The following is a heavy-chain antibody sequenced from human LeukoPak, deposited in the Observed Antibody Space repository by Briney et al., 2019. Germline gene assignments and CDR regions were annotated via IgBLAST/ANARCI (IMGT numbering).Heavy chain of an antibody. Sequence: VASVKVSCKASGGTFSSYAISWLRQAPGQGLEWMGRIIPIFGTANYAQKFQGRVTITTDESTSTAYMELSSLRSEDTAVYYCARRGSALRGSGAFDIWGQGTMVTVSS. CDR3: ARRGSALRGSGAFDI. V-gene: IGHV1-69*05. CDR2: IIPIFGTA. D-gene: IGHD1-26*01. CDR1: GGTFSSYA. J-gene: IGHJ3*02.